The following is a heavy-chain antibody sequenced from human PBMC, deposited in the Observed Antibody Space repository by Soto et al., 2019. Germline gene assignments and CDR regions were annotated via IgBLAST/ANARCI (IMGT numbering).Heavy chain of an antibody. CDR1: GDSVSSNSAA. CDR2: TYYRSRWYN. J-gene: IGHJ6*03. CDR3: AGTTSHQWYYLDV. D-gene: IGHD1-7*01. V-gene: IGHV6-1*01. Sequence: TLSLTCAISGDSVSSNSAAWNWIRLSPSRGLEWLARTYYRSRWYNDYAVSVRRRITVIPDTSKNQFSLQLTSVTPEDTAVYYCAGTTSHQWYYLDVWGKGTPVTLSS.